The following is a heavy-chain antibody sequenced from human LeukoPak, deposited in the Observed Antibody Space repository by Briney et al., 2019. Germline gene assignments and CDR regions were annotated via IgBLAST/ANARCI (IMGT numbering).Heavy chain of an antibody. CDR1: GYSFTTYW. D-gene: IGHD2/OR15-2a*01. CDR2: IYPGDSDT. J-gene: IGHJ4*02. Sequence: GESLKISCKGSGYSFTTYWIGWGRQMPGKGLEWMGIIYPGDSDTRYSPSFQGHVTISADKSISTAYLQWSSLKASDTAMFYCARLAPVASTYYFDYWGQGTLVTVSS. CDR3: ARLAPVASTYYFDY. V-gene: IGHV5-51*01.